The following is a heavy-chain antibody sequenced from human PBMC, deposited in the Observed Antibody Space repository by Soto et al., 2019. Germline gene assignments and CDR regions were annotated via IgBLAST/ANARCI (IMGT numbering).Heavy chain of an antibody. CDR3: ARDGDGDYGVDY. CDR1: GGTFSSYT. CDR2: IIPILGIA. Sequence: QVQLVQSGAEVKKPGSSVKVSCKASGGTFSSYTISWVRQVPGQGLEWMGRIIPILGIANYAQKFQGRVTITADKSTSTAYMELSSLRSEDTAVYYCARDGDGDYGVDYWGQGTLVTVSS. J-gene: IGHJ4*02. D-gene: IGHD4-17*01. V-gene: IGHV1-69*08.